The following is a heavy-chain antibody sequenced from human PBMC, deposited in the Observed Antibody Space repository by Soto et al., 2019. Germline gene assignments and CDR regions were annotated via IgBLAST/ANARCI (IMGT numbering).Heavy chain of an antibody. CDR3: ARGLVEIAVAGTSWFDP. Sequence: GASVKVSCKASGYTFTSYYMHWVRQAPGQGLEWMGIINPSGGSTSYAQKFQGRVTMTRDTSTSTVYMELSSLRSEDTAVYYCARGLVEIAVAGTSWFDPWGQGTLVTVSS. CDR1: GYTFTSYY. J-gene: IGHJ5*02. V-gene: IGHV1-46*01. D-gene: IGHD6-19*01. CDR2: INPSGGST.